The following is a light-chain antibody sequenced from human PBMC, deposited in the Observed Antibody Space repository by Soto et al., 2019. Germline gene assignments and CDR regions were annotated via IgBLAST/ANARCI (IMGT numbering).Light chain of an antibody. J-gene: IGLJ2*01. CDR2: EVT. CDR1: SSDFGGTNY. Sequence: QSALTQPPSASGSPGQSVTISCTGASSDFGGTNYVSWYQQHPGKAPKLMIFEVTKRPSGVPDRFSGSKSGNTASLTVSGLQAEDEAEYYCTSYAGSYAAVVFGGGTKLTVL. CDR3: TSYAGSYAAVV. V-gene: IGLV2-8*01.